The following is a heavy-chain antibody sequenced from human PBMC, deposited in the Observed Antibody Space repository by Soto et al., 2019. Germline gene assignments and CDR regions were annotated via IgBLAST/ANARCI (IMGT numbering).Heavy chain of an antibody. Sequence: ASVKVSCKASGYTFTSYYMHWVRQAPGQGLEWMGIINPSGGSTSYAQKFQGRVTITADESTNTAYMELSSLRSEDTAVYYCATLYYYDSSGYYSPSYYFDYWGRGTLVTVSS. CDR1: GYTFTSYY. CDR3: ATLYYYDSSGYYSPSYYFDY. D-gene: IGHD3-22*01. J-gene: IGHJ4*02. V-gene: IGHV1-46*01. CDR2: INPSGGST.